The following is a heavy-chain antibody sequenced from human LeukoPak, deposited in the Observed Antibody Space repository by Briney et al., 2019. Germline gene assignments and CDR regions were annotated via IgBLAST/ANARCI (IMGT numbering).Heavy chain of an antibody. Sequence: SGGSLRLSCAASGFTFSSYDMHRVRQATGKGLEWVSAIGAAGDTYYPGSVKGRFTISRENAKNSLYLQMNSLRAGDTAVYYCARAKGPWRFDYWGQGTLVTVSS. CDR2: IGAAGDT. V-gene: IGHV3-13*01. CDR3: ARAKGPWRFDY. J-gene: IGHJ4*02. CDR1: GFTFSSYD. D-gene: IGHD1-1*01.